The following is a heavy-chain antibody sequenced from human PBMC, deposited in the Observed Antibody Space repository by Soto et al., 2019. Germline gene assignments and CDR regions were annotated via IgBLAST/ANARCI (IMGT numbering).Heavy chain of an antibody. D-gene: IGHD3-22*01. J-gene: IGHJ5*02. V-gene: IGHV4-31*03. CDR3: ARFYYYDSSGYYNWFEP. Sequence: PSETLSLTCTVSGGAISSGGYYWSWIRQHPGKGLEWIGYIYYSGSTYYNPSLKSRVTISVDTSKNQFSLKLSSVPAADTAVYYCARFYYYDSSGYYNWFEPWGQGTVVTVS. CDR2: IYYSGST. CDR1: GGAISSGGYY.